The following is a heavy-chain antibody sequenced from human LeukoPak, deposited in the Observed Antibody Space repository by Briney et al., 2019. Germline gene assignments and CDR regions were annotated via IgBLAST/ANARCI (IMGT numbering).Heavy chain of an antibody. Sequence: PGGSLRLSCAASGFTFSNYYMNWVRQAPGKGLEWVLAIISSSSYIYYADSVKGRFTISRDNAENSLYLQMNGLRAEDTAVYFCARGEEKATITGLDSWGQGTLVTVSS. CDR1: GFTFSNYY. CDR2: IISSSSYI. D-gene: IGHD5-24*01. CDR3: ARGEEKATITGLDS. V-gene: IGHV3-21*01. J-gene: IGHJ4*02.